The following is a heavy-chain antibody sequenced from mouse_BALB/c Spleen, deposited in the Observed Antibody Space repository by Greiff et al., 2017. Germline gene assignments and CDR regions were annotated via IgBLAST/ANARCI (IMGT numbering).Heavy chain of an antibody. D-gene: IGHD1-2*01. J-gene: IGHJ4*01. V-gene: IGHV1S137*01. CDR1: GYTFTDYA. CDR3: ARGSLPPMDY. Sequence: VKLQQSGAELVRPGVSVKISCKGSGYTFTDYAMHWVKQSHAKSLEWIGVISTYYGDASYNQKFKGKATMTVDKSSSTAYMELARLTSEDSAIYYCARGSLPPMDYWGQGTSVTVSS. CDR2: ISTYYGDA.